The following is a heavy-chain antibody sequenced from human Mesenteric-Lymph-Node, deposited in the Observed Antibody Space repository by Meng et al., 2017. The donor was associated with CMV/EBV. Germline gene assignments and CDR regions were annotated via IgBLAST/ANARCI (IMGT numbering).Heavy chain of an antibody. D-gene: IGHD2-2*01. V-gene: IGHV3-30*04. CDR3: ARDGSRDCSSTSCYEGGYYYYYGMDV. Sequence: GESLKISCAASGFTFSSYAMHWVRQAPGKGLEWVAVISYDGSNKYYADSVKGRFTISRDNSKNTLYLQMNSLRAEDTAVYYCARDGSRDCSSTSCYEGGYYYYYGMDVWGQGTTVTVSS. CDR2: ISYDGSNK. CDR1: GFTFSSYA. J-gene: IGHJ6*02.